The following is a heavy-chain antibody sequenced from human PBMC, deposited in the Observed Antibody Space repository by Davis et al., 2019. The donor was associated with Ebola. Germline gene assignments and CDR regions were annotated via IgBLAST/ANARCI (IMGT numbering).Heavy chain of an antibody. J-gene: IGHJ6*04. Sequence: MPSETLSLTCAVYGGSFSGYYWSWIRQPPGKGLEWIGEINHSGRTNYNPSLKSRVTISVDTSKNQFSLKLSSVTAADTAVYYWATGQRLLWFGESTNSGMDVWGKGTTVTVSS. CDR3: ATGQRLLWFGESTNSGMDV. D-gene: IGHD3-10*01. V-gene: IGHV4-34*01. CDR1: GGSFSGYY. CDR2: INHSGRT.